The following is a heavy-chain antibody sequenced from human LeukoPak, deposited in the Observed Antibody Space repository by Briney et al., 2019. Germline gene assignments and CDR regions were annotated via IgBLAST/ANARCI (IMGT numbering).Heavy chain of an antibody. CDR2: VNTYNGYT. Sequence: GASLKVSCKASGYTFTSYVISWVRQAHGQGLEWMGWVNTYNGYTYYAQNFQGRVTITTDSSTSTAYMEVRRLRSDDTAVYYCARYVAARRYFNYWGRGTLVTVSS. D-gene: IGHD6-6*01. CDR3: ARYVAARRYFNY. CDR1: GYTFTSYV. J-gene: IGHJ4*02. V-gene: IGHV1-18*01.